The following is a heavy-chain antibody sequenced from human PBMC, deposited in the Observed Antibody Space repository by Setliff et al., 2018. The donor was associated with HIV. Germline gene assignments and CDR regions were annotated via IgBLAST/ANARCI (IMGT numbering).Heavy chain of an antibody. J-gene: IGHJ6*02. Sequence: PSETLSLTCTVSGGSISSHYWSWIRQPPGKGLEWIGGIYYSGSTNYNPSLKSRVTLSLDTSKNQFSLKLTSVTAADTAVYYCARDGSRTTGATGYYYGLDVWGQGTTVTVS. CDR1: GGSISSHY. D-gene: IGHD1-1*01. CDR2: IYYSGST. V-gene: IGHV4-59*11. CDR3: ARDGSRTTGATGYYYGLDV.